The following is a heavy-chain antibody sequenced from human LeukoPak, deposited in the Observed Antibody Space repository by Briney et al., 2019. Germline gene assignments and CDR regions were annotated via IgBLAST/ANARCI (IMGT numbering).Heavy chain of an antibody. CDR3: ARDGGIAAAAVIGGIYYYGMDV. CDR1: GGTFSSYA. CDR2: IIPIFGTA. D-gene: IGHD6-13*01. Sequence: ASVKVSCKASGGTFSSYAISWVRQAPGQGLEWMGGIIPIFGTANYAQKFQGRVTITADESTSTAYMELSSLRSEDTAVYYCARDGGIAAAAVIGGIYYYGMDVWGQGTTVTVSS. J-gene: IGHJ6*02. V-gene: IGHV1-69*01.